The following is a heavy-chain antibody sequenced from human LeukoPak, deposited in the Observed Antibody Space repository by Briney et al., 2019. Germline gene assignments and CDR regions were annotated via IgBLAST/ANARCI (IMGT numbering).Heavy chain of an antibody. CDR3: AKGEYQLLYGDY. J-gene: IGHJ4*02. Sequence: GGSLRLSCAASGFTFSSYAMSWVRQAPGKGLEWVSAISGSGGSTYYADSVKGRFTISRDNSKNTLYLQMNSLRAEDTAVYCCAKGEYQLLYGDYWGQGTLVTVSS. V-gene: IGHV3-23*01. CDR2: ISGSGGST. CDR1: GFTFSSYA. D-gene: IGHD2-2*02.